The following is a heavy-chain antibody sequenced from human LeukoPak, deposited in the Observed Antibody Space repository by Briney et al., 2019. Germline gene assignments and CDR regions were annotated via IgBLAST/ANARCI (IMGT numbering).Heavy chain of an antibody. CDR2: ISGSGDTT. CDR1: GFTFSNYA. CDR3: AKDRASATNDYFQY. V-gene: IGHV3-23*01. D-gene: IGHD3-10*01. J-gene: IGHJ1*01. Sequence: GGSLRLSCVASGFTFSNYAMSWVRQAPGKGLEWVSVISGSGDTTYSADSVKGRFTISRDNSKNTLYYQLDSLTAEDTAVYYCAKDRASATNDYFQYWGQGPQVTVSS.